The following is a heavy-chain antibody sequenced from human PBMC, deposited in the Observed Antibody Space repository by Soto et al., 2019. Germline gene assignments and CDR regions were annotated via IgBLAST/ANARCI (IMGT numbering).Heavy chain of an antibody. V-gene: IGHV1-69*02. CDR3: ARGMSRSEMCFDY. Sequence: SVKVSCKASGGTFSSYTISWVRQAPGQGLEWMGRIIPILGIANYAQKFQGRVTITADKSTSTAYMELSSLRSEDTAVYYCARGMSRSEMCFDYWGQGTLVTVSS. D-gene: IGHD3-10*01. CDR2: IIPILGIA. J-gene: IGHJ4*02. CDR1: GGTFSSYT.